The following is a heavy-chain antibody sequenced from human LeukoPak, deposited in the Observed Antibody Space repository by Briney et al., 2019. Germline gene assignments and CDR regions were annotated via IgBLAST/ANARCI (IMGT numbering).Heavy chain of an antibody. CDR2: IIPIFGIA. V-gene: IGHV1-69*04. J-gene: IGHJ4*02. CDR3: ARDGSGDGLDY. D-gene: IGHD5-24*01. Sequence: GASVKVSCKASGGTFSRYAISWVRQAPGQGLEWMGRIIPIFGIANYAQKFQGRVTITADKSTSTAYMELSSLRSEDTAVYYCARDGSGDGLDYWGQGTLVTVSS. CDR1: GGTFSRYA.